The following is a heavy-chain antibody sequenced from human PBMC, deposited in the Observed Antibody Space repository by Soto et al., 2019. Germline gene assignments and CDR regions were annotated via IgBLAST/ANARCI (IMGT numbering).Heavy chain of an antibody. V-gene: IGHV4-34*01. J-gene: IGHJ3*02. D-gene: IGHD2-15*01. CDR2: INHSGST. CDR3: ARGGLGYCSGGSRNCGAFDI. Sequence: PSETLSLTCTASGGSISSDDYYWSWIRQPPGKGLEWIGEINHSGSTNYNPSLKSRVTISVDTSKNQFSLKLSSVTAADTAVYYCARGGLGYCSGGSRNCGAFDIWGQGTMVTVSS. CDR1: GGSISSDDYY.